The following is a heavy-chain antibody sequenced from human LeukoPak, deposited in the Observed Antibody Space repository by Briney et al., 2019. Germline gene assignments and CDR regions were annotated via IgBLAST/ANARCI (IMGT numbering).Heavy chain of an antibody. CDR1: GFTFSSYA. D-gene: IGHD3-16*01. CDR2: IWYDGSNQ. J-gene: IGHJ4*02. V-gene: IGHV3-33*08. Sequence: GGSLRLSCAASGFTFSSYAMSWVRQAPGKGLEWVAVIWYDGSNQYYADPVKGRFTVSRDNSRNTLFPQMNSLRVEDTAVYYCARWGPDKAPDYWGQGTQVTVSS. CDR3: ARWGPDKAPDY.